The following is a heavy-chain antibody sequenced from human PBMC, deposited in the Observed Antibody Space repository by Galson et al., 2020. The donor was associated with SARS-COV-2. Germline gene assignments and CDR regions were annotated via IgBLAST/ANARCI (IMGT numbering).Heavy chain of an antibody. D-gene: IGHD4-17*01. V-gene: IGHV3-48*04. CDR2: ISGSGSTI. CDR3: ARDFRCWFDP. J-gene: IGHJ5*02. CDR1: GFVFNAYS. Sequence: GGSLRLSCAASGFVFNAYSMDWVRQAPGKGLEWLSYISGSGSTIYYADSVKGRFTISRDNAENSLYLQMNSLRAEDTAVYYCARDFRCWFDPRGQGTLVTASS.